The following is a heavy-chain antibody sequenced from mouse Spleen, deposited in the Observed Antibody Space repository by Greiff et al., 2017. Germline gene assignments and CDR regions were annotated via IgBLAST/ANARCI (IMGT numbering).Heavy chain of an antibody. CDR2: ISSGSSTI. D-gene: IGHD4-1*01. V-gene: IGHV5-17*02. CDR3: ARNWEGDY. J-gene: IGHJ2*01. Sequence: EVQRVESGGGLVQPGGSRKLSCAASGFTFSSFGMHWVRQAPEKGLEWVAYISSGSSTIYYADTVKGRFTISRDNPKNTLFLQMTSLRSEDTAMYYCARNWEGDYWGQGTTLTVSS. CDR1: GFTFSSFG.